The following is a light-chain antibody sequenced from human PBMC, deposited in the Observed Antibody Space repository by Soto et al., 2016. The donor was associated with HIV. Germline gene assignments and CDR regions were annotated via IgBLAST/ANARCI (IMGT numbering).Light chain of an antibody. J-gene: IGLJ3*02. Sequence: SYVLTQSPSVSVAPGKTATITCGGNNIGTKSVHWYQQRPGQAPVLVVYDDKDRPSGIPERFSGSNSGNTATLVINDVEVGDEADYYCQVWNTGTQYWVFGGGTKLTVL. V-gene: IGLV3-21*03. CDR2: DDK. CDR3: QVWNTGTQYWV. CDR1: NIGTKS.